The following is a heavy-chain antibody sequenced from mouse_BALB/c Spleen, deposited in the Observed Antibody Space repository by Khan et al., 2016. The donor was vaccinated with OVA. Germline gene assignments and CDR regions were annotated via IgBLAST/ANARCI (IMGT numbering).Heavy chain of an antibody. CDR3: ARIKKIVATYFDY. CDR2: TNPTNGRT. Sequence: QVQLQQPGAELVKAGALVKMSCKASGYTFTSYWMHWVKQRLGQGLEWFAETNPTNGRTYYNEKFKSKATLTVDNSSSTAYMLLSGPTFEDSAGYYCARIKKIVATYFDYWGQGTTLTVSS. CDR1: GYTFTSYW. D-gene: IGHD1-1*01. V-gene: IGHV1S81*02. J-gene: IGHJ2*01.